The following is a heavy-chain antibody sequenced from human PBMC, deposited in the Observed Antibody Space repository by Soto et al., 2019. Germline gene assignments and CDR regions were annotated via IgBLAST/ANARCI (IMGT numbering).Heavy chain of an antibody. CDR2: ISSSSSTI. V-gene: IGHV3-48*02. Sequence: EVQLVESGGGLVQPGGSLRLSCAASGFTFSSYSMNWVRQAPGKGLEWVSYISSSSSTIYYADSVKGRFTISRDNAKNSLYLQMNSLRDEDTAVYYCAIITIFGVGPYGMDVWGQGTTVTVSS. CDR1: GFTFSSYS. CDR3: AIITIFGVGPYGMDV. D-gene: IGHD3-3*01. J-gene: IGHJ6*02.